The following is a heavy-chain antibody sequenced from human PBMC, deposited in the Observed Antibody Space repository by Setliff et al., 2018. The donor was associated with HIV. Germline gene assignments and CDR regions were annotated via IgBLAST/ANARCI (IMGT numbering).Heavy chain of an antibody. J-gene: IGHJ4*02. CDR2: ISAYNGNT. V-gene: IGHV1-18*03. CDR1: GYTFTSYG. D-gene: IGHD3-10*01. CDR3: ARSQINLVRGVVHYFDY. Sequence: ASVKVSCKASGYTFTSYGISWVRQAPGQGLEWMGWISAYNGNTDYAQNLQGRVTISRDTSASTAHMELSSLRSEDMAVYYCARSQINLVRGVVHYFDYWGQGTLVTVS.